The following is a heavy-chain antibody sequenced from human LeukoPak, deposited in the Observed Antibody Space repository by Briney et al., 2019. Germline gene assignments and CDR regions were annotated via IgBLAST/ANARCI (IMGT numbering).Heavy chain of an antibody. CDR3: ASRVYYYGSGGFDY. Sequence: SQTLSLTCTVPGGSISSGGYYWSWVRQHPGKGLEWIGYIYYSGSTYYNPSLKSRVTISVDTSKNQFSLKLSSVTAADTAVYYCASRVYYYGSGGFDYWGQGTLVTVSS. D-gene: IGHD3-10*01. V-gene: IGHV4-31*03. J-gene: IGHJ4*02. CDR1: GGSISSGGYY. CDR2: IYYSGST.